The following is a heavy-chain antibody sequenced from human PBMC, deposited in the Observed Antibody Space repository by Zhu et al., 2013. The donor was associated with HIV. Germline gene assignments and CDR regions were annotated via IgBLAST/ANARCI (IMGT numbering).Heavy chain of an antibody. Sequence: ASVKVSCKASGYTFSIYDINWVRQTTGQGLEWMGWMNPNSGNTGYAQKFQGRVTITRNTSISTAYMELSSLRSEDTAVYYCAIKLTYYYGSGSSFFDYWGQGTLVTVSS. CDR1: GYTFSIYD. CDR2: MNPNSGNT. V-gene: IGHV1-8*01. J-gene: IGHJ4*02. D-gene: IGHD3-10*01. CDR3: AIKLTYYYGSGSSFFDY.